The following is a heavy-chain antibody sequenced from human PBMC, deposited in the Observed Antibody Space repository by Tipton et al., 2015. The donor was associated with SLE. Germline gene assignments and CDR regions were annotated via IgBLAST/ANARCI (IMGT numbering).Heavy chain of an antibody. D-gene: IGHD6-6*01. Sequence: LSCTVSGGSISSYYWSWIRQPPGKGLEWIGYIYYSGSTNYNPSLKSRVTISVDTSKNQFSLKLSSVTAADTAVYYCARVLYSSSFFDYWGQGTLVTVSS. CDR1: GGSISSYY. CDR3: ARVLYSSSFFDY. J-gene: IGHJ4*02. V-gene: IGHV4-59*01. CDR2: IYYSGST.